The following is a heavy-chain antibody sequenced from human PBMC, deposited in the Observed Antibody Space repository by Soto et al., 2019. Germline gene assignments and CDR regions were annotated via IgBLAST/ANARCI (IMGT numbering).Heavy chain of an antibody. CDR1: GLTFTSNA. Sequence: GGPLKPSCEAFGLTFTSNAMGGSRQAQGKGLEWVSTISGSGGSTYYADSVKGRFTISRDNFKNTLYVQMNSLRGEDTAIYYCAKGGIYDWNRVLSDWGQGTLVTVSS. D-gene: IGHD1-20*01. V-gene: IGHV3-23*01. CDR2: ISGSGGST. CDR3: AKGGIYDWNRVLSD. J-gene: IGHJ4*02.